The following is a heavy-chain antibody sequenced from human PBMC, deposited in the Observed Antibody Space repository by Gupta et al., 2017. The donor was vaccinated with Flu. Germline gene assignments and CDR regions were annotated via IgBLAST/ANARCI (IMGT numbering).Heavy chain of an antibody. CDR1: GGSISSGSYY. V-gene: IGHV4-61*02. J-gene: IGHJ6*02. CDR2: TYTSGST. CDR3: ARGSYYDSSGYYYYYGMDV. Sequence: QVQLQESGPGLVKPSQTLSLTCTVSGGSISSGSYYWSWIRQPAGKGLEWIGRTYTSGSTNYNPSLKSRVTISVDTSKNQFSLKLSSVTAADTAVYYCARGSYYDSSGYYYYYGMDVWGQGTTVTVSS. D-gene: IGHD3-22*01.